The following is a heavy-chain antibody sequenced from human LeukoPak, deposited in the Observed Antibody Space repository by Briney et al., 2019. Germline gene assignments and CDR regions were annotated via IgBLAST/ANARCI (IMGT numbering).Heavy chain of an antibody. D-gene: IGHD3-10*01. J-gene: IGHJ5*02. CDR2: TRSKTHGGTT. Sequence: GGSLRLSCTASGFTFGDYAMSWARQAPGKGLEWVGFTRSKTHGGTTEYAASVKGRFIISRDDSRSIAYLQTNSLKTEDTAVYYCTRAPSLSWFDPWGQGTLVTVSS. V-gene: IGHV3-49*04. CDR3: TRAPSLSWFDP. CDR1: GFTFGDYA.